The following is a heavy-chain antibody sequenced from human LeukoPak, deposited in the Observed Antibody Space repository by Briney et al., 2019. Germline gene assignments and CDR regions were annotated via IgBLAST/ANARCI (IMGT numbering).Heavy chain of an antibody. J-gene: IGHJ3*02. CDR3: ARGSRWLTAFDI. CDR2: IYYSGNT. D-gene: IGHD3-22*01. Sequence: SETLSLTCTVSGVSISSSNSYWGWIRQPPGKGLEWIGSIYYSGNTYYNASLKSQVSISIDTSKNQFSLKLSSVTAADTAVYYCARGSRWLTAFDIWGQGTMVTVSS. CDR1: GVSISSSNSY. V-gene: IGHV4-39*01.